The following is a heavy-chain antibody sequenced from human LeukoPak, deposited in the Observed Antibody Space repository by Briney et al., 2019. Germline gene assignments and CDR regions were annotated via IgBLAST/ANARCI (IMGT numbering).Heavy chain of an antibody. CDR2: IIPIFGTA. Sequence: SVKVSCKASGGTFSSYAISWVRQAPGQGLEWMGGIIPIFGTANYAQRFQGRVTITADKSTSTAYMELSSLRSEDTAVYYCARVPIVATITYFDYWGQGTLVTVSS. V-gene: IGHV1-69*06. J-gene: IGHJ4*02. D-gene: IGHD5-12*01. CDR3: ARVPIVATITYFDY. CDR1: GGTFSSYA.